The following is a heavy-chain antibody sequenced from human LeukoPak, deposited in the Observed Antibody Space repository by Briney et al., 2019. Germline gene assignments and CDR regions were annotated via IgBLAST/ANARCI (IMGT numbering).Heavy chain of an antibody. CDR3: ARVVVPAARPTSYYYYYYMDV. J-gene: IGHJ6*03. V-gene: IGHV4-34*01. CDR1: GGSFSGYY. Sequence: SETLSLTCAVYGGSFSGYYWSWIRQPPGKGLEWIGEINHSGSTNYNPSLKSRVTISVDTSKNQFSLKLSSVTAADTAVYYCARVVVPAARPTSYYYYYYMDVWGKGTTVTVSS. D-gene: IGHD2-2*01. CDR2: INHSGST.